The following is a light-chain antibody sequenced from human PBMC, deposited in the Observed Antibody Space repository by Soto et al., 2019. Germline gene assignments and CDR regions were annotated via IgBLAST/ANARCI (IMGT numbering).Light chain of an antibody. CDR1: QTISSW. CDR3: QHYDSYSEA. Sequence: DIQMTQSPSTLSGSVGDRVTITCRASQTISSWLAWYQQKPGKAPKLLIYKTSTLTSGVPSRFSGSRSGTEFTLTISSLQSDDFATYYCQHYDSYSEAFGQGTKVDIK. J-gene: IGKJ1*01. V-gene: IGKV1-5*03. CDR2: KTS.